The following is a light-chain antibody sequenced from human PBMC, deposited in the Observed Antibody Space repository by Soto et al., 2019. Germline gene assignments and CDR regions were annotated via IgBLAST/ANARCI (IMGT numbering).Light chain of an antibody. CDR2: GNT. J-gene: IGLJ2*01. CDR1: SSNIGAGYD. V-gene: IGLV1-40*01. CDR3: QTLDSSLPAAV. Sequence: QSVLTQPPSVSGAPGQRVTISCTGSSSNIGAGYDVHWYQQLPGTAPKLLIYGNTNRPSGVPDRFSGSKSGTSASLAITGLQAEDEADYYCQTLDSSLPAAVFGRGTKLTVL.